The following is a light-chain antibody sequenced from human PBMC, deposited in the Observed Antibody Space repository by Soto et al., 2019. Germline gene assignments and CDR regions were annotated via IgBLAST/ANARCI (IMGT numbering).Light chain of an antibody. V-gene: IGLV2-14*01. Sequence: QSVLTQPASVSGSPGQSITISCTGTSSDVGAYNYVSWYQQHPGKAPKLMIYDVSHRPSGVSHRFSGSKSGNTASLTISALQAEDEADYYCGSYTTSSNYVFGTGTKVTVL. J-gene: IGLJ1*01. CDR1: SSDVGAYNY. CDR2: DVS. CDR3: GSYTTSSNYV.